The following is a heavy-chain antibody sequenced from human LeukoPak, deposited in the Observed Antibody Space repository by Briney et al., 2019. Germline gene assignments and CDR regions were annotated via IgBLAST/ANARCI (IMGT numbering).Heavy chain of an antibody. CDR3: ARVISLRGSLEVDY. D-gene: IGHD2-15*01. V-gene: IGHV1-18*01. J-gene: IGHJ4*02. CDR1: GHTFTSYG. Sequence: ASVKVSCKASGHTFTSYGISWVRQAPGQGLEWMGWISAYNGNTNYAQKLQGRVTMTTDTSTSTAYMELRSLRSDDTAVYYCARVISLRGSLEVDYWGQGTLVTVSS. CDR2: ISAYNGNT.